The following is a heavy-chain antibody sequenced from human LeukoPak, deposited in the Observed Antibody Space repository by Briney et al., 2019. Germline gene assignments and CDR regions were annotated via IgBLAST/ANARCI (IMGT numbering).Heavy chain of an antibody. CDR2: IFPSGGEI. CDR1: GFTFSTFA. Sequence: GGSLRLSCAASGFTFSTFAMIWVRQPPGKGLEWVSSIFPSGGEIHYADSVRGRFTISRDNSKSTLSLQMNSLRAEDTAVYYCARGHSSSPNWFDPWGQGTLVTVSS. CDR3: ARGHSSSPNWFDP. D-gene: IGHD6-13*01. V-gene: IGHV3-23*01. J-gene: IGHJ5*02.